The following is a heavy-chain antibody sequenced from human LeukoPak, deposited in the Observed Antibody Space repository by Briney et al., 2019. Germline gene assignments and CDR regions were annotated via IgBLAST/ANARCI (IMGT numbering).Heavy chain of an antibody. Sequence: GGSLRLSCAASGFTFSSYWMSWVRQAPGKGLEWVANIKQDGGEKYYVDSVKGRFTLSRDNAKNSLYLQMNSLRAEDTAVYYCARDASVTSFDYWGQGTLVTVSS. V-gene: IGHV3-7*01. CDR2: IKQDGGEK. CDR3: ARDASVTSFDY. D-gene: IGHD4-17*01. CDR1: GFTFSSYW. J-gene: IGHJ4*02.